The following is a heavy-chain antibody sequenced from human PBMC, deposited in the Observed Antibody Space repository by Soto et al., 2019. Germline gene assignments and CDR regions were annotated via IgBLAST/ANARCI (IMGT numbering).Heavy chain of an antibody. Sequence: ASVKVSCKASGYTFTSNGISWVRQAPGQGLEWMGWISAYNCNTNYAQKLQGRVTMTTDTSTSTAYIELRSLRSDDTAVYYCARDSPPQFRTIFAVAGPTPQLKFDPWGQGTLVTVS. J-gene: IGHJ5*02. V-gene: IGHV1-18*04. D-gene: IGHD3-3*01. CDR1: GYTFTSNG. CDR2: ISAYNCNT. CDR3: ARDSPPQFRTIFAVAGPTPQLKFDP.